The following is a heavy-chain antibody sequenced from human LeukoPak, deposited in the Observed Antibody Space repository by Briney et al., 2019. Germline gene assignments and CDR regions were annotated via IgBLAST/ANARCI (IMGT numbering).Heavy chain of an antibody. J-gene: IGHJ5*02. D-gene: IGHD2-15*01. CDR3: ARRGCCSGGSCSPNWFDP. V-gene: IGHV4-59*08. CDR2: IYYSGST. CDR1: GGSISSYY. Sequence: SETLSLTCTVSGGSISSYYWSWIRQPPGKGLEWIGYIYYSGSTNYNPSLKSRVTISVDTSKNQFSLKLSSVTAADTAVYYCARRGCCSGGSCSPNWFDPWGQGTLVTVSS.